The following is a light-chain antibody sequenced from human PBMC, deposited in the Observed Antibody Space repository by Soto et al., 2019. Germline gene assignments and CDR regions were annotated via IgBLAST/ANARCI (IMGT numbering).Light chain of an antibody. CDR2: GAS. Sequence: EIVLTQSPGTLSLSPGERATLFCRASQTITTSQLAWYQQKPGQAPRVLIFGASNRATGIPDRFSGSGSGTDFTLTISRLEPEDFAIYYFQQYAGLPRTFGQGTSVEVK. CDR1: QTITTSQ. CDR3: QQYAGLPRT. V-gene: IGKV3-20*01. J-gene: IGKJ1*01.